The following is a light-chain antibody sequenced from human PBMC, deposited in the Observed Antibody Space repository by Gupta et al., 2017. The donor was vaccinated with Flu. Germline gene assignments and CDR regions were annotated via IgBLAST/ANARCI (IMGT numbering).Light chain of an antibody. CDR1: QSVSTY. J-gene: IGKJ2*01. CDR2: DTS. V-gene: IGKV3-11*01. CDR3: QQRSDLPMYT. Sequence: EIDLTQSPATLSLSPGDRATLSCRASQSVSTYLAWYQQKPGQAPRLLMYDTSKRDAGIPARFSGSGSGTDFTLTISTLEPEDFAVYYCQQRSDLPMYTFGQGTRLEIK.